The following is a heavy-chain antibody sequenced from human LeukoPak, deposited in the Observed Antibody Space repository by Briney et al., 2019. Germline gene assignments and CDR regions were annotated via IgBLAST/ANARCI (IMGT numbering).Heavy chain of an antibody. CDR1: GGSISSYY. CDR3: ARDSYDYVWGSSWFDP. J-gene: IGHJ5*02. CDR2: IYYSGST. V-gene: IGHV4-59*01. D-gene: IGHD3-16*01. Sequence: PSETLSLTCTVSGGSISSYYWSWIRQPPGKGLEWIGYIYYSGSTNYNPSLKSRVTISVDTSKNQFSLKLSSVTAADTAVYYCARDSYDYVWGSSWFDPWGQGTLVTVSS.